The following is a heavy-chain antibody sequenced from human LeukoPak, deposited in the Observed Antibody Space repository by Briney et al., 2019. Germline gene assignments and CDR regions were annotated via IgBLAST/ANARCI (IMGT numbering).Heavy chain of an antibody. CDR1: GASINTYY. Sequence: SETLSLTCNVSGASINTYYWSWIRQSAGGGLEFIGLVYTSGSPDYNPSLKSRVTMSADASKNQFSLKLRSVTAADTALYYCARVGGPVPAALEDAFDLWGQGILVTVSS. CDR3: ARVGGPVPAALEDAFDL. D-gene: IGHD2-15*01. V-gene: IGHV4-4*07. J-gene: IGHJ3*01. CDR2: VYTSGSP.